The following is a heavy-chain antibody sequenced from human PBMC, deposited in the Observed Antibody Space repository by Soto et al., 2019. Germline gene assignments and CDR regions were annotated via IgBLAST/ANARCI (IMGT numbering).Heavy chain of an antibody. D-gene: IGHD6-19*01. CDR2: ISYSGSAK. CDR3: AKYSAMYYSIGWHSFDS. J-gene: IGHJ4*02. CDR1: GFTFSSYG. Sequence: QVQLVESGGGVVQPGTSLTLSCTASGFTFSSYGMHWVRQAPGKGLEWLTLISYSGSAKFYADSVKGRFSISRDNSKNMVFLQMNSLRLADTAVYYWAKYSAMYYSIGWHSFDSGGQGTVVSVS. V-gene: IGHV3-30*18.